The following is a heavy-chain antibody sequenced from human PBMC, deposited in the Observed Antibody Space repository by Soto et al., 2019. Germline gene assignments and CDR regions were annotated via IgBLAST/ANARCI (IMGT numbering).Heavy chain of an antibody. D-gene: IGHD2-21*02. V-gene: IGHV1-69*02. J-gene: IGHJ4*02. CDR1: GGTFSSYT. Sequence: ASVKVSCKASGGTFSSYTISWVRQAPGQGLEWMGRIIPILGIANYAQKFQGRVTITADESTSTAYMELSSLRSEDTAVYYCARLAYCGGDCSYYFDYWGQGTLVTVSS. CDR2: IIPILGIA. CDR3: ARLAYCGGDCSYYFDY.